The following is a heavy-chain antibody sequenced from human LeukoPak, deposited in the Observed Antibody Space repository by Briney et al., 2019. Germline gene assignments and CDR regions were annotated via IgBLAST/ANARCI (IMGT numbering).Heavy chain of an antibody. V-gene: IGHV4-59*01. J-gene: IGHJ4*02. Sequence: SETLSLTCTVSGGSISSYYWSWVRQPPGKGLEWICYIYYSGSTNYNPSLKSRVTISVDTSKNQFSLKLSSVTAADTAVYNCAGFLSSSWYCFDYWGQGTLVTVSS. D-gene: IGHD6-13*01. CDR3: AGFLSSSWYCFDY. CDR1: GGSISSYY. CDR2: IYYSGST.